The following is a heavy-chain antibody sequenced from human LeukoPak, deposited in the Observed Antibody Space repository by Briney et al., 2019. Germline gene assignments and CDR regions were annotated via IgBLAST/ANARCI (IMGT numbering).Heavy chain of an antibody. CDR1: GYTFTSYG. V-gene: IGHV1-18*01. Sequence: GASVKVSCKASGYTFTSYGISWVRQAPGQGLEWMGWISAYNGNTNYAQKLQGRVTMTTDTSTSTAYMELRSLRSDDTAVYYCARVPESYGDYAAFDYWGQGTLVTVSS. CDR2: ISAYNGNT. CDR3: ARVPESYGDYAAFDY. J-gene: IGHJ4*02. D-gene: IGHD4-17*01.